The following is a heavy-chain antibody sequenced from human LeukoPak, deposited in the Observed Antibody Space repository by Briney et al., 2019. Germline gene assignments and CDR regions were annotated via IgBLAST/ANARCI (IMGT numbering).Heavy chain of an antibody. CDR1: GGSFSGYY. CDR2: INHSGST. CDR3: ARGPFLGAYYYYYGMDV. Sequence: SETLSLTCAVYGGSFSGYYWSWIRQPPGKGLEWIGEINHSGSTNYNPSLKSRVTISVDTSKNQFSLKLSSVTAADTAVYYCARGPFLGAYYYYYGMDVWGQGTTVTVSS. D-gene: IGHD3-10*01. J-gene: IGHJ6*02. V-gene: IGHV4-34*01.